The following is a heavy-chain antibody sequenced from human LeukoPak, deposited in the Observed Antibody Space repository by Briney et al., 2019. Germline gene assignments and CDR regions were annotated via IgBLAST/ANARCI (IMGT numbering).Heavy chain of an antibody. J-gene: IGHJ4*02. V-gene: IGHV3-53*01. D-gene: IGHD2-2*01. CDR3: ARGATSLDGFDY. CDR1: GFTVSSNY. CDR2: IYGGGST. Sequence: PGGSLRLSCAASGFTVSSNYMSWVRQAPGKGLEWVSVIYGGGSTYYADSVKGRFTISRDNSKNTLYLQMNSLRAEDTAVYYCARGATSLDGFDYWGQGTLVTVSS.